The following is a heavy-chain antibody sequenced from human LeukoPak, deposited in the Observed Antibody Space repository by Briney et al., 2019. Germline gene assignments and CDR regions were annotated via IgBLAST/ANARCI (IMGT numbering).Heavy chain of an antibody. J-gene: IGHJ3*02. D-gene: IGHD2-21*02. V-gene: IGHV4-34*01. CDR2: INHSGST. Sequence: PSQTLSLTCAVYGGSFSGYYWSWIRQPPGKGLEWIGEINHSGSTNYNPSLKSRVTISVDTSKNQFSLKLSSVTAADTAVYYCARVLGCGGDCYPPNQLKDAFDIWGQGTMVTVSS. CDR3: ARVLGCGGDCYPPNQLKDAFDI. CDR1: GGSFSGYY.